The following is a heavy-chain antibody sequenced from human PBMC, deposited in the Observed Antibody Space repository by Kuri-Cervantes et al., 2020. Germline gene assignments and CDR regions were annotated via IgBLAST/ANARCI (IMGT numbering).Heavy chain of an antibody. D-gene: IGHD2-2*02. CDR2: IYPGDSDT. CDR3: ARPYCSSTSCYTRDAFDI. Sequence: GGSLRLSCKGSGYGFTSYWIGWVRQMPGKGLEWMGIIYPGDSDTRYSPSFQGQVTISADKSISTAYLQWSSLKASDTAMYYCARPYCSSTSCYTRDAFDIWGQGTMVTVSS. CDR1: GYGFTSYW. V-gene: IGHV5-51*01. J-gene: IGHJ3*02.